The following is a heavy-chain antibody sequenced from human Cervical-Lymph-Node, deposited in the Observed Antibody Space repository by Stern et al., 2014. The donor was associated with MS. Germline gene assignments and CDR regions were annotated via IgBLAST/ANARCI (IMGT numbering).Heavy chain of an antibody. J-gene: IGHJ4*02. CDR3: ARGTSACDS. Sequence: MQLVESGAEVKKPGASVKVSCKASGYTFTIYDITWVRQAPGQGLEWMGRISTYKGHTRYSERVQGRVTMTTDTSTTTAYMELRNLRSDDTAVYYCARGTSACDSWGQGTLVTVSS. V-gene: IGHV1-18*01. CDR2: ISTYKGHT. CDR1: GYTFTIYD. D-gene: IGHD6-25*01.